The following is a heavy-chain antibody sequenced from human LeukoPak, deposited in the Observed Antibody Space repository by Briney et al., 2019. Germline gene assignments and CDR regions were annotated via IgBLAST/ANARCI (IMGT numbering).Heavy chain of an antibody. V-gene: IGHV1-18*01. CDR3: ARDVDTAMPEGYYYGMDV. D-gene: IGHD5-18*01. CDR2: ISAYNGNT. CDR1: GYTFTSYG. J-gene: IGHJ6*02. Sequence: GASVTVSCKASGYTFTSYGISWVRQAPGQGLEWMGWISAYNGNTNYAQKLQGRVTMTTDTSTSTAYMELRSLRSDDTAVYYCARDVDTAMPEGYYYGMDVWGQGTTVTVSS.